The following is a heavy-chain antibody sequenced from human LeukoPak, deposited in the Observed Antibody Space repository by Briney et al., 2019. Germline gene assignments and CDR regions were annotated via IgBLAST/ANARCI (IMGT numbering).Heavy chain of an antibody. CDR2: ISGSGGST. J-gene: IGHJ4*02. CDR3: AKGPDPGRLDY. CDR1: GFTFSSYA. Sequence: GGSLRLSCAASGFTFSSYAMSWVRQAPGKGLEGVSAISGSGGSTYYADSVKGRLTISRDNSKNTLYLQMNSLRAEDTAVYYCAKGPDPGRLDYWGQGTLVTVSS. V-gene: IGHV3-23*01.